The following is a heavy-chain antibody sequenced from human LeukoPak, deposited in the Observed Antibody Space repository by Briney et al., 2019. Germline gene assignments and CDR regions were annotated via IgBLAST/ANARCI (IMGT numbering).Heavy chain of an antibody. CDR2: IYHSGST. CDR1: NNFIRNGYY. CDR3: ARENYQGAFDI. D-gene: IGHD1-7*01. J-gene: IGHJ3*02. Sequence: SETLSLTCAVSNNFIRNGYYWGWIRQPPGKGLEWIGSIYHSGSTYYNPSLESRLTISLDTSKSHFSLNLSSVTAADTAVYYCARENYQGAFDIWGQGTMVTVSS. V-gene: IGHV4-38-2*01.